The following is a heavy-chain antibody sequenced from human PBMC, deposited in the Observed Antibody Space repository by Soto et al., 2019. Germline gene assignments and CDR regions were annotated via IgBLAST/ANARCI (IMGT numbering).Heavy chain of an antibody. D-gene: IGHD3-22*01. Sequence: XVTLSLTCAVYGGSFSGYFWSWIRQPPGKGLEWIGEINHSGSTNSNPSLKSRVTMSVDTSKNQFPLKLSSVTAAETAVYYCARGISMIVEVQRDAPDKYYFDSWSQGTLVTVSS. CDR2: INHSGST. J-gene: IGHJ4*02. CDR1: GGSFSGYF. V-gene: IGHV4-34*01. CDR3: ARGISMIVEVQRDAPDKYYFDS.